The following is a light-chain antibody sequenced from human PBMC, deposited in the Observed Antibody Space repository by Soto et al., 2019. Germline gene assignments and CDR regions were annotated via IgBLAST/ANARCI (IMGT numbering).Light chain of an antibody. Sequence: QSVLTQPPSVSGSPGQSVTISCTGTSTDFVSYNRVSWYQQPPGTAPKLIIYEVRNRPSGVPDRFSGSKSGNTASLTISGLQAADEADYYCSLYTSENTYVFGTGTKVTVL. CDR1: STDFVSYNR. CDR2: EVR. CDR3: SLYTSENTYV. J-gene: IGLJ1*01. V-gene: IGLV2-18*01.